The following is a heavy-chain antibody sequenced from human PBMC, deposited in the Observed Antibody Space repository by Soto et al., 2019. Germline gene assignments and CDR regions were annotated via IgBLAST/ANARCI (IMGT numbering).Heavy chain of an antibody. CDR1: GASITTYY. CDR3: ARDLKEYCSDGKCNWFDP. D-gene: IGHD2-15*01. V-gene: IGHV4-59*01. J-gene: IGHJ5*02. CDR2: ISYCGST. Sequence: ETLSLTCTASGASITTYYWSWIRQPPGKGLEWIGYISYCGSTDYNPSLKSRVTISFDASKNQISLQVRSATAADAAVYYCARDLKEYCSDGKCNWFDPWGQGTLVTVS.